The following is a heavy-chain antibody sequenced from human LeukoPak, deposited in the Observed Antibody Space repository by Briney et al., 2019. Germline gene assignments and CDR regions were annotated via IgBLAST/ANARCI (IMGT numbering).Heavy chain of an antibody. CDR2: ISGRSSTI. V-gene: IGHV3-48*01. CDR3: ARDRLTSGSYFFDY. D-gene: IGHD1-26*01. Sequence: PGRSLRLSCAASAFTVSDYSMNWVRQAPGKGLEWISYISGRSSTIYYADSVRGRFTIARDNAKNSMYLQMNSLRAEDTAVYYCARDRLTSGSYFFDYWGQGTLVTVSS. J-gene: IGHJ4*02. CDR1: AFTVSDYS.